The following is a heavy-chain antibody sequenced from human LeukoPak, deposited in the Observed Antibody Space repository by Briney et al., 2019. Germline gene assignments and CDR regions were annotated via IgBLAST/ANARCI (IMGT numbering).Heavy chain of an antibody. Sequence: GGSLRLSCAASGFTFSSYAMSWVRQAPGKGLEWVSVISGSGDSTYYADSVKGRFTISRDNSKSTLYLQMNSLRAEDTAVYYCAKKYGDYNSNYLYYYMDVWGKGTTVTVSS. CDR3: AKKYGDYNSNYLYYYMDV. V-gene: IGHV3-23*01. J-gene: IGHJ6*03. CDR2: ISGSGDST. CDR1: GFTFSSYA. D-gene: IGHD4-17*01.